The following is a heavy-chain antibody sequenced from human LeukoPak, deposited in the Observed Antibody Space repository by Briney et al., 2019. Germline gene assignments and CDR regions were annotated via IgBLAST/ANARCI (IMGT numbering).Heavy chain of an antibody. CDR3: ARFIAARPGRYFDY. CDR2: ISSSSSYI. Sequence: GGSLKLSCAASGFTFSSYSMNWVRQAPGKGLEWVSSISSSSSYIYYADSVKGRFTISRDNAKNSLYLQMNSLRAEDTAVYYCARFIAARPGRYFDYWGQGTLVTVSS. V-gene: IGHV3-21*01. CDR1: GFTFSSYS. D-gene: IGHD6-6*01. J-gene: IGHJ4*02.